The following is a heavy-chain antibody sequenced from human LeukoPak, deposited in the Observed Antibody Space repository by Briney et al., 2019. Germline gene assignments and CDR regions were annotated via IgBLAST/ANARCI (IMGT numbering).Heavy chain of an antibody. J-gene: IGHJ5*02. D-gene: IGHD1-14*01. CDR3: ARNGRNVAGCFDP. CDR1: GGSISSYY. CDR2: IYHSGST. Sequence: SETLSLTCTVSGGSISSYYWSWIRQPPGKGLEWIGSIYHSGSTYYNPSLKSRVTISVDTSKNQFSLKLSSVTAADTAVYYCARNGRNVAGCFDPWGQGTLVTVSS. V-gene: IGHV4-59*08.